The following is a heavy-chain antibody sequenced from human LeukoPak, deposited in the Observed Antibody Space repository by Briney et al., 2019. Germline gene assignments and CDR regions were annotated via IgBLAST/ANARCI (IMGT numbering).Heavy chain of an antibody. D-gene: IGHD3-10*01. Sequence: SETLSLTCTVSGGSISSSSYYWGWIRQPPGKGLEWIGSIYYSGSTYYNPSLKSRVTISVDTSKNQFSLKLSSVTAADTAVYYCASVRWDYDYWAQGTLVTVSS. J-gene: IGHJ4*02. V-gene: IGHV4-39*01. CDR1: GGSISSSSYY. CDR2: IYYSGST. CDR3: ASVRWDYDY.